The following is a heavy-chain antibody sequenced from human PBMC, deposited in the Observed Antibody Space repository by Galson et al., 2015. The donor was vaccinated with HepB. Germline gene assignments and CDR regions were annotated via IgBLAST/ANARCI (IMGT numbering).Heavy chain of an antibody. V-gene: IGHV1-69*13. Sequence: SVKVSCKASGGTFNNYAIIWVRQAPGQGLEWMGVITPIFGTANYTQKFQDRVTITADESTRTVYMDLSRLRFEDTAVYFCETEPIVGIDSSNYESENGGVYDAMVVWCLGTTVIVSS. D-gene: IGHD4-11*01. CDR2: ITPIFGTA. J-gene: IGHJ6*02. CDR3: ETEPIVGIDSSNYESENGGVYDAMVV. CDR1: GGTFNNYA.